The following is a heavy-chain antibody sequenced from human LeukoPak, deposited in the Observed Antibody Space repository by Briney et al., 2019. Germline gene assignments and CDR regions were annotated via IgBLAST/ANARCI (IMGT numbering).Heavy chain of an antibody. CDR3: ARGDHYDYVWGSYRYTLGAFDI. V-gene: IGHV4-38-2*02. J-gene: IGHJ3*02. Sequence: SETLSLTCTVSGYSISSGYYWGWIRQPPGKGLEWIGSIYHSGSTYYNPSLKSRVTISVDTSKNQFSLKLSSVTAADTAVYYCARGDHYDYVWGSYRYTLGAFDIWGQGTMVTVSS. CDR1: GYSISSGYY. CDR2: IYHSGST. D-gene: IGHD3-16*02.